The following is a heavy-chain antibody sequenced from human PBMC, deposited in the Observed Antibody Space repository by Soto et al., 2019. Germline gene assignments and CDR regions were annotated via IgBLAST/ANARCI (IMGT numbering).Heavy chain of an antibody. Sequence: PGGSLRLSCAASGFTFSSYGMHWVRQAPGKGLEWVAVISYDGSNKYYADSVKGRFTISRDNSKNTLYLQMNSLRAEDTAVYYCAKDSSSGWYGDFDYWGQGTMVTVYS. J-gene: IGHJ4*02. CDR1: GFTFSSYG. D-gene: IGHD6-19*01. V-gene: IGHV3-30*18. CDR2: ISYDGSNK. CDR3: AKDSSSGWYGDFDY.